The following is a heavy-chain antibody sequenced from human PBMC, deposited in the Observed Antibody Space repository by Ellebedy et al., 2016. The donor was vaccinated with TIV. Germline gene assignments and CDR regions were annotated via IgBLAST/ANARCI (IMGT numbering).Heavy chain of an antibody. Sequence: GESLKISXAASGFTFSSYGMHWVRQAPGKGLAWVAVISYDGSNKYYADSVKGRFTISRDNSKNTLYLQMNSLRAEDTAVYYCAKDLIRYCSSTSCSARYFDYWGQGTLVTVSS. CDR2: ISYDGSNK. CDR3: AKDLIRYCSSTSCSARYFDY. J-gene: IGHJ4*02. CDR1: GFTFSSYG. D-gene: IGHD2-2*01. V-gene: IGHV3-30*18.